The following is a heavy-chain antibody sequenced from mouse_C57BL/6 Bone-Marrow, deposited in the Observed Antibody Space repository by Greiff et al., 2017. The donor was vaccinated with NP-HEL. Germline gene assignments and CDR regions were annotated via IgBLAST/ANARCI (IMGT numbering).Heavy chain of an antibody. V-gene: IGHV1-69*01. Sequence: VQLQQPGAELVMPGASVKLSCKASGYTFTSYWMYWVKQRPGQGLEWIGEIDPSDSYTNYNQKFKGQSTLTVDKSSSTAYMQLSSLTSEDSAVYYCARCYYSSWFAYWGQGTLVTVSA. D-gene: IGHD2-12*01. CDR2: IDPSDSYT. J-gene: IGHJ3*01. CDR1: GYTFTSYW. CDR3: ARCYYSSWFAY.